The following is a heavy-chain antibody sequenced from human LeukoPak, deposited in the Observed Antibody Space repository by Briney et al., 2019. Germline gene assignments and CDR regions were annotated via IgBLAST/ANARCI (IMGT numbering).Heavy chain of an antibody. D-gene: IGHD3-10*01. CDR1: GFTFSSNG. CDR3: ARDRSYYQYFEY. CDR2: IWYDGSNK. Sequence: GGSLRLSCAASGFTFSSNGMCWVRQAPGKGLEWVAVIWYDGSNKYYADSVKGRFTISRDNAKNSLYLQMNSLRAEDTAVYYCARDRSYYQYFEYWGQGTLVTVSS. J-gene: IGHJ4*02. V-gene: IGHV3-33*01.